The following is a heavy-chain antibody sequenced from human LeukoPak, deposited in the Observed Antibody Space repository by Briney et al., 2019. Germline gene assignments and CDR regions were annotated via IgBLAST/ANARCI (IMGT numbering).Heavy chain of an antibody. CDR1: GGSISSGGYY. J-gene: IGHJ4*02. D-gene: IGHD6-19*01. CDR3: ARGVAGSPAFDY. Sequence: KASQTLSLTCTVSGGSISSGGYYWSWVRQPPGKGLEWIGEIYHSGSTNYNPSLKSRVTISVDKSKNQFSLKLSSVTAADTAVYYCARGVAGSPAFDYWGQGTLVTVSS. CDR2: IYHSGST. V-gene: IGHV4-30-2*01.